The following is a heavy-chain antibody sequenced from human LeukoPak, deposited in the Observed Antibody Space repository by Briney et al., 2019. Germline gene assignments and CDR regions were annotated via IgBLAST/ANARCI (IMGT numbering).Heavy chain of an antibody. Sequence: PGRSLRLSCAASGFTFSSYGMHWVRQAPGKGLEWVAVISYDGSNKYYADSVKGRFTISRDNSKNTLYLQMNSLRAEDTAVYYCARVDTAMVTQFDYWGQGTLVTVSS. V-gene: IGHV3-30*03. D-gene: IGHD5-18*01. CDR3: ARVDTAMVTQFDY. J-gene: IGHJ4*02. CDR1: GFTFSSYG. CDR2: ISYDGSNK.